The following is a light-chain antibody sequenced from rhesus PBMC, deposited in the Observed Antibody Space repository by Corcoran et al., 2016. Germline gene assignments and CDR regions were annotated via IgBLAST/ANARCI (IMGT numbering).Light chain of an antibody. CDR2: RAS. CDR3: QQGYSYPLT. Sequence: DIQMTQSPSSLSASVGDRVTITCQASQSLSNSLNWYQQKPGQIPKLLIYRASSLQSGIPSRFSGSGSGTDFTITISSLQPEDFATYYCQQGYSYPLTFGGGTKVELK. V-gene: IGKV1S9*01. J-gene: IGKJ4*01. CDR1: QSLSNS.